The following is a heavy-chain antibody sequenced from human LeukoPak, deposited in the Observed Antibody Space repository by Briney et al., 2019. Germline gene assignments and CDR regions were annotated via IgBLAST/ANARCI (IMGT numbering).Heavy chain of an antibody. V-gene: IGHV3-30*18. CDR2: ISYDRSNK. J-gene: IGHJ4*02. CDR3: AKDLSSGWYEGTFDY. Sequence: GGSLRLSCAASGFTFSSYGMHWVRQAPGKGLEWVAVISYDRSNKYYADSVKGRFTISRDNSKNTLYLQMNSLRAEDTAVYYCAKDLSSGWYEGTFDYWGQGTLVTVSS. CDR1: GFTFSSYG. D-gene: IGHD6-19*01.